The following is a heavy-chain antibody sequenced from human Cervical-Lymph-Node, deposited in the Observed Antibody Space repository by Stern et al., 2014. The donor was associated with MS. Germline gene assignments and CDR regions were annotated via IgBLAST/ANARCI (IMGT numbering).Heavy chain of an antibody. Sequence: EVQLVESGGGLVQPGVSLRLSCADSGFTFDSYWMHWVRQVPGKGLVWVSRIDEDGSFTSYADFAKGRFTISRDNAKNTLYLQMNSLRADDTAIYYCGRDLSGRYDHWGQGTLVTVSS. CDR1: GFTFDSYW. CDR3: GRDLSGRYDH. V-gene: IGHV3-74*03. CDR2: IDEDGSFT. D-gene: IGHD6-25*01. J-gene: IGHJ5*02.